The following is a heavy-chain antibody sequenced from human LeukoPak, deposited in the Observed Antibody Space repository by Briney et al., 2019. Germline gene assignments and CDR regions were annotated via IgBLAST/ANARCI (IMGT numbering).Heavy chain of an antibody. V-gene: IGHV3-15*04. Sequence: GGSLRLSCAVSGFTFSNAWMGWVRQAPGKGLEWVGRIGVKTEGGTTNYAASVNGRFTISRDDSQNTLYLQMNSLKTEDTAVYYCTTDFRLASATTGGYWGQRTLVTVSS. D-gene: IGHD3-16*01. CDR1: GFTFSNAW. CDR2: IGVKTEGGTT. J-gene: IGHJ1*01. CDR3: TTDFRLASATTGGY.